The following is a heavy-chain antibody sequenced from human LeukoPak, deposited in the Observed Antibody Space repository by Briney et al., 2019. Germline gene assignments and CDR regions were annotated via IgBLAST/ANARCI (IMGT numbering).Heavy chain of an antibody. CDR3: ARGPYGTGSHFDF. J-gene: IGHJ4*02. Sequence: ASMKVSCKASGSTFSSYDINWVRQATGQGLEWMGWMNPNSGDTGYTQRFQGRVTMTRDTSISTAYMELSSLRSEDTAVYYCARGPYGTGSHFDFWGQGTLVTVSS. CDR2: MNPNSGDT. D-gene: IGHD3-10*01. V-gene: IGHV1-8*02. CDR1: GSTFSSYD.